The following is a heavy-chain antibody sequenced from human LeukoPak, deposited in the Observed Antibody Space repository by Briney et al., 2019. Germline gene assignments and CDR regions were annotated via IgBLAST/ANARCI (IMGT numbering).Heavy chain of an antibody. CDR2: IYYTGSS. V-gene: IGHV4-39*07. CDR1: GDSITNNNCY. Sequence: SSKTLSLTCTVSGDSITNNNCYWGWVRQPPGKGLEWIASIYYTGSSYYNPSLKSRVTMSVDTSKNQFSLKLSSVTAADTAVYYCARDYGDYVAEYFDYWGQGTLVTVSS. J-gene: IGHJ4*02. CDR3: ARDYGDYVAEYFDY. D-gene: IGHD4-17*01.